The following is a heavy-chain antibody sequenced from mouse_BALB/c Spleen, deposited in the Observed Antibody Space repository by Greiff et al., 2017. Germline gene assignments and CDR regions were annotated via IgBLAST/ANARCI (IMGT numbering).Heavy chain of an antibody. J-gene: IGHJ4*01. CDR1: GFTFSSYT. D-gene: IGHD4-1*01. CDR3: AREELTGTAMDY. Sequence: EVQLVESGGGLVQPGGSLKLSCAASGFTFSSYTMSWVRQTPEKRLEWVAYISNGGGSTYYPDTVKGRFTISRDNAKNTLYLQMSSLKSEDTAMYYCAREELTGTAMDYWGQGTSVTVSS. CDR2: ISNGGGST. V-gene: IGHV5-12-2*01.